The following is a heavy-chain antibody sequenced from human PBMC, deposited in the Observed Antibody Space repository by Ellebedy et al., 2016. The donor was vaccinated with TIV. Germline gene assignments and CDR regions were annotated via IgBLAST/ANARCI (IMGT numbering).Heavy chain of an antibody. J-gene: IGHJ4*02. V-gene: IGHV3-53*01. D-gene: IGHD1-1*01. Sequence: PGGSLRLSCAASGITFSDYAMSWVRQAPGKGLEWVSLIYSGGSTDYADSVKGRFTISRDSSKNTLYLQMNSLRAEDTAMYYCARKTDTGTSGDYWGQGTPVTVSS. CDR2: IYSGGST. CDR3: ARKTDTGTSGDY. CDR1: GITFSDYA.